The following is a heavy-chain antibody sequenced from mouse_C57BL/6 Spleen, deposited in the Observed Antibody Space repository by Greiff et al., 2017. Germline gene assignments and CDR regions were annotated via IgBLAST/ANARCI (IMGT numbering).Heavy chain of an antibody. CDR2: INPYNGGT. Sequence: EVQLQQSGPVLVKPGASVKMSCKASGYTFTDYYMNWVKQSHGKSLEWIGVINPYNGGTSYNQKFKGKATLTVDKSSSTAYMELNSLTSEDSAVYYCARSGGSRGFAYWGQGTLVTVSA. CDR1: GYTFTDYY. J-gene: IGHJ3*01. CDR3: ARSGGSRGFAY. D-gene: IGHD1-1*01. V-gene: IGHV1-19*01.